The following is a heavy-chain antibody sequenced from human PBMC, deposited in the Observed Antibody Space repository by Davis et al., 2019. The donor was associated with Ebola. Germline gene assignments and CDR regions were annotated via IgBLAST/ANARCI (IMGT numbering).Heavy chain of an antibody. CDR2: ISGSGGAT. J-gene: IGHJ4*02. CDR1: GFIFSNYA. Sequence: GGSLRLSCAASGFIFSNYAMNWVRQAPGKGLEWVSAISGSGGATYYADSVKGRFTISRDNSKNTLSLQMNSLRADDTAIYYCARADDAAAAGTFDYWGQGTLVTVSS. D-gene: IGHD6-13*01. CDR3: ARADDAAAAGTFDY. V-gene: IGHV3-23*01.